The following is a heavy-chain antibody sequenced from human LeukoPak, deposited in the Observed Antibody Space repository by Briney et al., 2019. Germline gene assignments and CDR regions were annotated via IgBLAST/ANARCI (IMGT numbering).Heavy chain of an antibody. CDR3: ARAGEPSTSSHMGGNLNWFDP. J-gene: IGHJ5*02. CDR2: IYTSGST. CDR1: GGSISSGSYY. Sequence: SETLSLTCTVSGGSISSGSYYWSWIRQPAGKGLEWIGRIYTSGSTNYNPSLKSRVTISVDTSKNQFSLKLSSVTAADTAVYYCARAGEPSTSSHMGGNLNWFDPWGQGTLVTVSS. V-gene: IGHV4-61*02. D-gene: IGHD2-2*01.